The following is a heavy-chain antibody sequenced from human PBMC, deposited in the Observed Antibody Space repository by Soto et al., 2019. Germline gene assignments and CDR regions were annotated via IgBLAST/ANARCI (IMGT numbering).Heavy chain of an antibody. CDR1: GYSFTSYW. CDR2: IYPGDSDT. Sequence: PGESLKISCKGSGYSFTSYWIGWVRQVPGKGLEWMGIIYPGDSDTRYSPSFQGQVTISADKSISTAYLQWSSLKASDTAMYYCARQLSYYYYGMDVWGQGTTVTVSS. D-gene: IGHD3-10*01. V-gene: IGHV5-51*01. J-gene: IGHJ6*02. CDR3: ARQLSYYYYGMDV.